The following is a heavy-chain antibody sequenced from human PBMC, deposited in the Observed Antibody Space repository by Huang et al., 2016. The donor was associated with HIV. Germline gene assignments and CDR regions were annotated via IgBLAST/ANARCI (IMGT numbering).Heavy chain of an antibody. CDR3: ARDLPGGITGVTVGLDY. CDR1: GFTFYTYS. CDR2: ISSSHSTI. J-gene: IGHJ4*02. V-gene: IGHV3-48*01. D-gene: IGHD1-20*01. Sequence: EVQLVESGGGVVQPGGSLRLSCVASGFTFYTYSMNWVRQAPGKGLEWLSYISSSHSTIYYADSVKGRFTISRDNAKNSLYLQMNSLRAEDTAVYYCARDLPGGITGVTVGLDYWGQGTLVSVSS.